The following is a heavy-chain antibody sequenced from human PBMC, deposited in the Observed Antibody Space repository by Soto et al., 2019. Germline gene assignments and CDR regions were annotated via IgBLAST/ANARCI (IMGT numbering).Heavy chain of an antibody. CDR3: ARSWVVRTRLLSSPF. V-gene: IGHV1-18*04. D-gene: IGHD3-3*01. CDR1: GYTFTSYG. J-gene: IGHJ4*02. Sequence: GASVKVSCKASGYTFTSYGISWVRQAPGQGLEWMGWISAYNGNTNYAQKLQGGVTMTTDTSTMTAYMELRSLKSDDTAVYYCARSWVVRTRLLSSPFWCPGILLTLSS. CDR2: ISAYNGNT.